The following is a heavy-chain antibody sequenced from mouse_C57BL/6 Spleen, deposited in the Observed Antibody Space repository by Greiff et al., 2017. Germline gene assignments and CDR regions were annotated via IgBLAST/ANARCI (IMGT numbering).Heavy chain of an antibody. V-gene: IGHV1-82*01. D-gene: IGHD2-2*01. Sequence: QVQLQQSGPELVKPGASVKISCKASGYAFSSSWMNWVKQRPGKGLEWIGRIYPGDGDTNYNGKFKGKATLTADKSSSTAYMQLSSLTSEDSAVYFCARGPYGYDGGYYFDYGGQGTTLTVSS. CDR3: ARGPYGYDGGYYFDY. CDR1: GYAFSSSW. J-gene: IGHJ2*01. CDR2: IYPGDGDT.